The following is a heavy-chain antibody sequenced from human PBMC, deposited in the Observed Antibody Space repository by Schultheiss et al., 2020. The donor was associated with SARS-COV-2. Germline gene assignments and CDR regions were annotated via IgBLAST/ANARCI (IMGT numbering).Heavy chain of an antibody. CDR3: ARAATIPGPEIVGMDV. CDR1: GYTFTSYG. D-gene: IGHD5-12*01. J-gene: IGHJ6*02. Sequence: ASVKVSCKASGYTFTSYGISWVRQAPGQGLEWMGWISAYNGNTNYAQKLQGRVTMTTDTSTSTAYMELRSLRSDDTAVYYCARAATIPGPEIVGMDVWGQGTTVTVSS. V-gene: IGHV1-18*04. CDR2: ISAYNGNT.